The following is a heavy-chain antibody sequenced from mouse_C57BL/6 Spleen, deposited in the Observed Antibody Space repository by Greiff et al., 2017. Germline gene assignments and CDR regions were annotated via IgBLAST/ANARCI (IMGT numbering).Heavy chain of an antibody. V-gene: IGHV1-69*01. D-gene: IGHD2-1*01. CDR2: IDPSDSYT. J-gene: IGHJ2*01. CDR1: GYTFTSYW. Sequence: QVQLKQSGAELVMPGASVKLSCKASGYTFTSYWMHWVKQRPGQGLEWIGEIDPSDSYTNYNQKFKGKSTLTVDKSSSTAYMQLSSLTSEDSAVYYCARNRGIYYWYFDYWGQGTTLTVSS. CDR3: ARNRGIYYWYFDY.